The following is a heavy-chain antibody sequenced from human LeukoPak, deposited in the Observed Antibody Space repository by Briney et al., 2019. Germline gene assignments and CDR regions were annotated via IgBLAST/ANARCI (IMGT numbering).Heavy chain of an antibody. J-gene: IGHJ6*03. V-gene: IGHV4-39*07. CDR1: GGSISSTSYS. Sequence: ASETLSLTCTVSGGSISSTSYSWGWIRQPPGKGLEWIGSIYYSGSTYYNPSLKSRVTISIDTAKNQFSLKLNSVTAADTAMYYCARVETSAWSTSYYYYFHMDVWGKGTTVTISS. D-gene: IGHD6-19*01. CDR2: IYYSGST. CDR3: ARVETSAWSTSYYYYFHMDV.